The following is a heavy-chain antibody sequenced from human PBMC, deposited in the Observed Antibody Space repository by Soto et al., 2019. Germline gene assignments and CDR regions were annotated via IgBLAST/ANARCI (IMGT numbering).Heavy chain of an antibody. V-gene: IGHV4-34*01. CDR1: GGSFSGYY. Sequence: SETLSLTCAVYGGSFSGYYWSWIRQPPGKGLEWIGEINHSGSTNYNPSLKSRVTISVDTSKNQFSLKLSSVTAADTAVYYCARGGRGSGSYYHYYYYMDVWGKGTTVTVSS. D-gene: IGHD3-10*01. CDR2: INHSGST. J-gene: IGHJ6*03. CDR3: ARGGRGSGSYYHYYYYMDV.